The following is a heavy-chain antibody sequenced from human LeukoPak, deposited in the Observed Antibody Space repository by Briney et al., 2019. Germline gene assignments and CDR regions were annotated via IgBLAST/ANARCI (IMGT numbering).Heavy chain of an antibody. J-gene: IGHJ6*03. CDR1: GVTFSSYG. D-gene: IGHD2-2*01. V-gene: IGHV3-23*01. Sequence: GGSLRLSCAASGVTFSSYGMSWVRQTPGKGLEWVSAISASGTGTYFADSVKGRFTISRDNSKNTLYLQMNSLRAEDTALYYCARDGRISSNYYYVDVWGKGTPVTVSS. CDR2: ISASGTGT. CDR3: ARDGRISSNYYYVDV.